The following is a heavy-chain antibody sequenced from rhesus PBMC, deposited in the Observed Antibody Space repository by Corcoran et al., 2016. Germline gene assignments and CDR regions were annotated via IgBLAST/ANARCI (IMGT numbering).Heavy chain of an antibody. V-gene: IGHV4-65*01. D-gene: IGHD5-24*01. J-gene: IGHJ3*01. Sequence: QVQLQESGPGLVKPSETLSLTCAVSGGSISSSNWLSWIRQPPGKGLEWIGYISGSSGSTYYNPSLKSRFAISTDTSKNQFSLKLSSVTAADTAVYYCARGGSGYASFDFWGQGLRVTVSS. CDR2: ISGSSGST. CDR1: GGSISSSNW. CDR3: ARGGSGYASFDF.